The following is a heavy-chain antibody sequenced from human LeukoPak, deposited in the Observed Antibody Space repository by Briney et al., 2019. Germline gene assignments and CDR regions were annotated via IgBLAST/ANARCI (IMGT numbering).Heavy chain of an antibody. J-gene: IGHJ6*03. Sequence: ASVKVSCKASGYTFTGYYMHWVRQAPGQGLEWMGWINPNSGGTNYAQKFQGRVTMTRDTSISTAYMELSRLRSDDTAVYYCARGTAARIDYYYYYMDVWGKGTTVTVSS. D-gene: IGHD2-2*01. CDR1: GYTFTGYY. CDR2: INPNSGGT. CDR3: ARGTAARIDYYYYYMDV. V-gene: IGHV1-2*02.